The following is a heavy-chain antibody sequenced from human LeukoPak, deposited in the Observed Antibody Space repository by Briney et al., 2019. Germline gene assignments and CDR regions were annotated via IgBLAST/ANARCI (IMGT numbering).Heavy chain of an antibody. V-gene: IGHV4-34*01. CDR2: INHSGST. CDR3: ARFRSRPIAAAGPESSYYYGMDV. D-gene: IGHD6-13*01. J-gene: IGHJ6*02. CDR1: GGSFSGYY. Sequence: PSETLSLACAVYGGSFSGYYWSWIRQPPGKGLEWIGEINHSGSTNYNPSLKSRVTISVDTSKNQFSLKLSSVTAADTAVYYCARFRSRPIAAAGPESSYYYGMDVWGQGTTVTVSS.